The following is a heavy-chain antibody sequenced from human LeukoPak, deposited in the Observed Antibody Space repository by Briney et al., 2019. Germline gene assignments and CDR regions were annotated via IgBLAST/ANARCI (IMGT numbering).Heavy chain of an antibody. CDR1: GYTFTSNY. CDR3: AKGAPRWLQLHLAFDI. D-gene: IGHD5-24*01. CDR2: ISPSGGST. Sequence: ASVKVSCKAFGYTFTSNYMHWVRQAPGQGPEWMGVISPSGGSTTYAQKFQGRVTLTRDMSTSTDYLELSSLRSEDTAVYYCAKGAPRWLQLHLAFDIWGQGTMATVSS. V-gene: IGHV1-46*01. J-gene: IGHJ3*02.